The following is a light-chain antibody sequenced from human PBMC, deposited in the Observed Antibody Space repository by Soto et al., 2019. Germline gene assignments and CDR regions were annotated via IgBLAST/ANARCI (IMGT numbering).Light chain of an antibody. Sequence: EVVLTQSPATLSLSPGERATLSCRASQSVNSHLGWYQQQPGQAPRLLIYDASNRATGIPARFSGSGSGTEFTLTIDRLQSADFAVYYCQQYDRWPVTFGGGTKVDIK. J-gene: IGKJ4*01. V-gene: IGKV3D-15*01. CDR1: QSVNSH. CDR2: DAS. CDR3: QQYDRWPVT.